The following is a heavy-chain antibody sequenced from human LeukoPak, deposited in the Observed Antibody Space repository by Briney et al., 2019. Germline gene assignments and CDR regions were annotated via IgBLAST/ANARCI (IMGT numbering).Heavy chain of an antibody. V-gene: IGHV3-23*01. Sequence: GGSLRLSCAASGFTFSTYAMSWIRQAPGKGLEWVSTISDSGANTYYADSVRGRFTISRDNSKNTLYLQKNSLRADDTAIYYCAKSMTLQWRGFFDLWGRGTHVTVSS. CDR3: AKSMTLQWRGFFDL. D-gene: IGHD6-19*01. J-gene: IGHJ2*01. CDR1: GFTFSTYA. CDR2: ISDSGANT.